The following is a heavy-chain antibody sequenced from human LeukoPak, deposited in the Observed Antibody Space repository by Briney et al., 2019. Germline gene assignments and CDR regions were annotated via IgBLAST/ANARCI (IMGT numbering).Heavy chain of an antibody. J-gene: IGHJ4*02. V-gene: IGHV3-11*01. CDR2: ISYIGNTI. CDR1: GFTFSDFY. D-gene: IGHD2-21*02. Sequence: GGSLRLSCAASGFTFSDFYMTSIRQAPGKGLEWVSYISYIGNTIYYADSVEGRFTISRDNAKNSLYLQMNSLRAEDTAVYYCARTYGGYSDYWGQGTLVTVSS. CDR3: ARTYGGYSDY.